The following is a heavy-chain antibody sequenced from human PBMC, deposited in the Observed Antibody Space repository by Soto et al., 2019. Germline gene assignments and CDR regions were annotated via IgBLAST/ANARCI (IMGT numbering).Heavy chain of an antibody. J-gene: IGHJ3*02. Sequence: SETLSLTCTVSGGSISSYYWSWIRQPPEKGLEWIGYIHYSGSSNYNTSLKSRVTISVDTSKNQFSLKLSSVTAADTAVYYCARELPGTPGCFDMWGQGTMVTVSS. CDR1: GGSISSYY. D-gene: IGHD2-15*01. V-gene: IGHV4-59*01. CDR3: ARELPGTPGCFDM. CDR2: IHYSGSS.